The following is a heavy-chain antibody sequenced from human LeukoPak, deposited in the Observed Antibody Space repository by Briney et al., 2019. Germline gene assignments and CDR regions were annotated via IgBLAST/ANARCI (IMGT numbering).Heavy chain of an antibody. Sequence: PGGSLRLSCAASGFTFSAYGMSWVRQAPGKGLDWVSALSGSDGATYYADSVKGRFTISRDNAKNSLYLQMNSLRAEDTAVYYCAKSRGYSSSWYGVDYWGQGTLVTVSS. V-gene: IGHV3-23*01. J-gene: IGHJ4*02. CDR1: GFTFSAYG. CDR3: AKSRGYSSSWYGVDY. D-gene: IGHD6-13*01. CDR2: LSGSDGAT.